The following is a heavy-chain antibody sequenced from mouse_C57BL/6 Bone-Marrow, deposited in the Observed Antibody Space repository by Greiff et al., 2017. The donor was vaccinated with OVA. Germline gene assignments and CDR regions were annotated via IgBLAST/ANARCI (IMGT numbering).Heavy chain of an antibody. Sequence: QVQLQQPGAELVKPGASVKLSCKASGYTFTSYWMQWVKQRPGQGLEWIGEIDPSDSYTNYNQKFKGKATLTVDTSSSTAYMQRSSLTSEYSAVYYGARAPYYSNSQAWFAYWGQGTLVTVSA. CDR3: ARAPYYSNSQAWFAY. J-gene: IGHJ3*01. V-gene: IGHV1-50*01. D-gene: IGHD2-5*01. CDR1: GYTFTSYW. CDR2: IDPSDSYT.